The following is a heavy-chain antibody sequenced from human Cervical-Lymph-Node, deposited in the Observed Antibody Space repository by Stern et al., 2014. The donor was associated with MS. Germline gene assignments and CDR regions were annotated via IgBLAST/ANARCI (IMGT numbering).Heavy chain of an antibody. CDR2: ISYDGTKK. V-gene: IGHV3-30*04. CDR3: TSLPLGNYDY. Sequence: VQLVESGGGVVQPGRSLRLSCAASGFTFDNYAMHWVRQPPGTGLEWVAIISYDGTKKYHADSVKGRFTISRDSSRNTLYLQMNSLRAEDTAVYYCTSLPLGNYDYWGQGTLVTVSS. J-gene: IGHJ4*02. CDR1: GFTFDNYA.